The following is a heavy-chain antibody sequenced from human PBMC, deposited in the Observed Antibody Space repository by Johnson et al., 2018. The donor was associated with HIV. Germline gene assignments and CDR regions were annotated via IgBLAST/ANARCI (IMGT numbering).Heavy chain of an antibody. V-gene: IGHV3-66*01. Sequence: EVLLVESGGGLVRPGGSLRLSCTASGFTVSSNYMSWVRQAPGKGLAWVSVIDTAGSTYDADSVKGRFTISRDNAKNSLYLQMNSLRAEDTAVYYCARDPPVTPTHNAFDIWGQGTMVTVSS. CDR1: GFTVSSNY. CDR3: ARDPPVTPTHNAFDI. J-gene: IGHJ3*02. D-gene: IGHD2-21*02. CDR2: IDTAGST.